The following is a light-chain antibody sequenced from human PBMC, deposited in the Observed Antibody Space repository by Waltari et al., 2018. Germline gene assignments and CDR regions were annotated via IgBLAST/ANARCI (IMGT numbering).Light chain of an antibody. CDR1: LSVYSH. Sequence: EIVLTQSPATLSLSPGERATLSCRASLSVYSHLVWYQQKPGQAPRLIIYDASKRATGIPDRFSGAGSGTNFTLTISRLEPEDFAVYYCQQYGRSPLTFGGGTKVEIK. CDR2: DAS. J-gene: IGKJ4*01. CDR3: QQYGRSPLT. V-gene: IGKV3-20*01.